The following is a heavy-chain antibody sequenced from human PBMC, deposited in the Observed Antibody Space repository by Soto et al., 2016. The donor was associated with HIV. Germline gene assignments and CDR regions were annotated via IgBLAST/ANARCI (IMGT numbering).Heavy chain of an antibody. CDR2: ISWDGGST. Sequence: EVQLVESGGVVVQPGGSLRLSCAASGFTFDDYAMHWVRQAPGKGLEWVSLISWDGGSTYYADSVKGRFTISRDNSKNSLYLRMNSLRAEDTALYYCAKDHLQRHATYYFDYWGQGTLVTVSS. CDR1: GFTFDDYA. CDR3: AKDHLQRHATYYFDY. J-gene: IGHJ4*02. D-gene: IGHD6-25*01. V-gene: IGHV3-43D*04.